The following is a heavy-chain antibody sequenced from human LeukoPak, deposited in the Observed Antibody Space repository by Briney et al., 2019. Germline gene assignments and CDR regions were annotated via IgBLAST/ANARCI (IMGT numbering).Heavy chain of an antibody. V-gene: IGHV3-7*01. CDR3: ARVLDSSSSRYQAFPY. CDR1: GFTFSSYW. Sequence: PGGSLRLSCAASGFTFSSYWMTWVRQAPGKGLEWVANIKQDGSEKYYVDSVKGRFTIFRDNAKNSLYLQMNSVRGADTALYYCARVLDSSSSRYQAFPYWGQGTLVTVS. J-gene: IGHJ4*02. D-gene: IGHD2-15*01. CDR2: IKQDGSEK.